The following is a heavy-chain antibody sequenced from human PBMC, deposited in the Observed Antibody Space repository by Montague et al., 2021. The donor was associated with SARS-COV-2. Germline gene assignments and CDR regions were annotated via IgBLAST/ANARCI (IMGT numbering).Heavy chain of an antibody. D-gene: IGHD5-24*01. CDR1: GGSISSYY. CDR3: ARVFPRWLQFDPYFDY. CDR2: IYYSGST. V-gene: IGHV4-59*01. J-gene: IGHJ4*02. Sequence: SETLSLTSTVSGGSISSYYWSWIRQPPGKGLAWIGYIYYSGSTNYNPSLKSRVTISVDTSKNQFSLKLSSVTAADTAVYYCARVFPRWLQFDPYFDYWGQGTLVTVSS.